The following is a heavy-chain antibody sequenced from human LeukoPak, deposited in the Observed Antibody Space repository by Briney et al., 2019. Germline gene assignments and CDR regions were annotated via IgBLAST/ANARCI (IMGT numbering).Heavy chain of an antibody. J-gene: IGHJ2*01. D-gene: IGHD5-18*01. CDR3: AKGGLQTRNWYFAL. Sequence: GGSLRLSCAASGFTFSSYAMHWVRQAPGKGLEWVAVISYDGSNKYYADSVKGRFTISRDNSKNTLYLEMNSLRTEDTAVYYCAKGGLQTRNWYFALWGRGTLVTVSP. CDR2: ISYDGSNK. V-gene: IGHV3-30*04. CDR1: GFTFSSYA.